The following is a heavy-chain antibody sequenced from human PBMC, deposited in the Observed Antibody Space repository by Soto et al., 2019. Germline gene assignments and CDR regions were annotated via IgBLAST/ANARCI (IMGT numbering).Heavy chain of an antibody. Sequence: GGSLRLSCAASGFPFSNAWMSWVRQAPGKGLEWVGRIKSKTDGGSTDYTEPVKGRLTISRDDSKNTLYLQMNSLNTEDTAVYYGTAMYYDFWSGYYPTRPHNYYYMDVWGKGTTVTVSS. J-gene: IGHJ6*03. CDR1: GFPFSNAW. CDR2: IKSKTDGGST. D-gene: IGHD3-3*01. CDR3: TAMYYDFWSGYYPTRPHNYYYMDV. V-gene: IGHV3-15*01.